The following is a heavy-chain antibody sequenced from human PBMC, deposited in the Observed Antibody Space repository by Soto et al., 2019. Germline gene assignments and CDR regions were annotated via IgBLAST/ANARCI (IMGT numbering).Heavy chain of an antibody. CDR1: GGAISSGGYY. J-gene: IGHJ6*02. D-gene: IGHD6-13*01. V-gene: IGHV4-31*03. CDR3: ARDSVAAVRRSNKYYYGMDV. CDR2: IYYSGST. Sequence: QVQLQESGPGLVKPSQTLSLTCTVSGGAISSGGYYWSWIRQHPGKGLEWIGYIYYSGSTYYNPSLKSRVTISVDTSKNQFSLKLSSVTAADTAVYYCARDSVAAVRRSNKYYYGMDVWGQGTTVTVSS.